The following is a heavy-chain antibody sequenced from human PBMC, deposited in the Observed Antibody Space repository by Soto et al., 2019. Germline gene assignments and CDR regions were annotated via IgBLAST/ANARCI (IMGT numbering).Heavy chain of an antibody. V-gene: IGHV6-1*01. Sequence: QVQLQQSGPGLVKPSQTLSLTCAISGDSVSSNSAAWNLIRQSPSRGLEWLGRTYYRSKWYNDYAVSVKSRITINPDPSKNQFSLQLNSVTTEDTAVYYCASERDDYYYCMDVWGPGTTVTVSS. J-gene: IGHJ6*02. CDR1: GDSVSSNSAA. CDR2: TYYRSKWYN. CDR3: ASERDDYYYCMDV.